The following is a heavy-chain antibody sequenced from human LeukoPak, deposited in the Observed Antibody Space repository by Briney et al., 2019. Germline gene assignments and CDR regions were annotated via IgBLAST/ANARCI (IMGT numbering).Heavy chain of an antibody. CDR1: GYSFTAYY. CDR3: AREGDVVADVNWFDP. Sequence: ASVKVSCKPFGYSFTAYYMHLVRQAPGQGLEWMGWINPNSGGTKYAQKFQGRVTLTRDTSISTVYMELSRLRSDDTAVYYCAREGDVVADVNWFDPWGHGTLVTVSS. D-gene: IGHD2-2*01. J-gene: IGHJ5*02. V-gene: IGHV1-2*02. CDR2: INPNSGGT.